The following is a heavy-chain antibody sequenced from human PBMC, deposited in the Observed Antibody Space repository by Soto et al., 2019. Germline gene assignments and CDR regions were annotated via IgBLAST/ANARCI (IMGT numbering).Heavy chain of an antibody. Sequence: GGSLRLSCAASGFTFSSYGMHWVRQAPGKGLEWVAVISYDGSNKYYADSVKGRFTISRDNSKNTLYLQMNSLRAEDTAVYYCARDSLFRVAVAGLVGFDPWGQGTLVTVSS. D-gene: IGHD6-19*01. J-gene: IGHJ5*02. CDR3: ARDSLFRVAVAGLVGFDP. CDR1: GFTFSSYG. V-gene: IGHV3-30*03. CDR2: ISYDGSNK.